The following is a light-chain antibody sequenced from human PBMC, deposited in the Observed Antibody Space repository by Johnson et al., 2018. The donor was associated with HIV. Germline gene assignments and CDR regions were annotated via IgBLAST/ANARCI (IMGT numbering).Light chain of an antibody. CDR1: SSNIGNNY. V-gene: IGLV1-51*02. CDR3: GTWDSSLSPGEFC. CDR2: EDN. J-gene: IGLJ1*01. Sequence: QSVLTQPPSVSAPPGQKVTISCSGSSSNIGNNYVSWYQQLPGTAPKLLIYEDNKRPSGIPGRFSGSKSGTSATLGITGLQTGDEADYYCGTWDSSLSPGEFCFGTWTKVTV.